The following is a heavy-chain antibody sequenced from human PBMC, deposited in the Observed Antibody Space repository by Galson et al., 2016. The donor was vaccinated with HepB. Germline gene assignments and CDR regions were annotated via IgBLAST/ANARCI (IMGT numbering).Heavy chain of an antibody. D-gene: IGHD3-3*01. V-gene: IGHV1-8*01. Sequence: SVKVSCKASGYTFTSYDINWVRQATGQGLEWMGWMNPNSGNTCYAQKFQGRVTMTRNTSISTAYTELSSLRSEDTAVYNCARRSFGVVSYGMDVWGQGTTVTVSS. J-gene: IGHJ6*02. CDR2: MNPNSGNT. CDR3: ARRSFGVVSYGMDV. CDR1: GYTFTSYD.